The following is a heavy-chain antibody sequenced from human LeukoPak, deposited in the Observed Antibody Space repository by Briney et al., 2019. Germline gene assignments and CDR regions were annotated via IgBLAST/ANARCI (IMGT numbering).Heavy chain of an antibody. CDR3: ARAPRYCSSTSCYF. J-gene: IGHJ4*02. D-gene: IGHD2-2*01. V-gene: IGHV3-48*01. CDR1: GFTFSSYS. CDR2: ISSSSSTI. Sequence: GGSLRLSCAASGFTFSSYSMTWVRQAPGKGLEWVSYISSSSSTIYYADSVKGRFTISRDNAKNSLYLQMNSLRAEDTAVYYCARAPRYCSSTSCYFWGQGTLVTVSS.